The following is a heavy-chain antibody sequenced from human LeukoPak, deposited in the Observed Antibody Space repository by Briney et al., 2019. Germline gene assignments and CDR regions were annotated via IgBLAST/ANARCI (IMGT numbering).Heavy chain of an antibody. CDR3: ARDHELLIDYYGMDV. Sequence: GGSLRLSCAASGFTFSSYDMHWVRQATGKGLEWVSAIGTAGDTYYPGSVKGRFTISRENAKNSLYLQMNSLRAGDTAVYYCARDHELLIDYYGMDVWGQGTTVTVFS. D-gene: IGHD2-21*01. V-gene: IGHV3-13*01. J-gene: IGHJ6*02. CDR2: IGTAGDT. CDR1: GFTFSSYD.